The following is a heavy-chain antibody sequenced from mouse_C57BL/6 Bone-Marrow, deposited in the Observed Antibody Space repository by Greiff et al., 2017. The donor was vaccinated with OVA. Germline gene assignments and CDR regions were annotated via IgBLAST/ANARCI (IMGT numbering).Heavy chain of an antibody. Sequence: EVHLVESGGGLVKPGGSLKLSCAASGFTFSSYAMSWVRQTPEKRLEWVATISAGGIYTYYPDNVKGRFTISRDNAKNNLYLQMSHLKSEDTAMYYCARSTIVTTFDYWGQGTTLTVSS. J-gene: IGHJ2*01. V-gene: IGHV5-4*01. CDR2: ISAGGIYT. CDR1: GFTFSSYA. D-gene: IGHD2-5*01. CDR3: ARSTIVTTFDY.